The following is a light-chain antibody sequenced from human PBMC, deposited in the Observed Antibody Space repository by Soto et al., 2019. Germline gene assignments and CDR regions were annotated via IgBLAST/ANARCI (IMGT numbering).Light chain of an antibody. CDR3: QQRRNGPPLST. J-gene: IGKJ2*01. Sequence: EIVLTQSPATLSLSPGERATLSCRASQSVSSYLAWYQQKPGQAPRLLIYDASNRATGIPARFSGSGSGTDFDFTISSLDPKDFAVDYYQQRRNGPPLSTFGEGTKLDIK. CDR2: DAS. V-gene: IGKV3-11*01. CDR1: QSVSSY.